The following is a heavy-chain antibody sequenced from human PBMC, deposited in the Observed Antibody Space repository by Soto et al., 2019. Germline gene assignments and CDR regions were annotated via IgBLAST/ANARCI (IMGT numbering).Heavy chain of an antibody. CDR3: ARGSSTDYDYVWGSYRQNNWFDP. V-gene: IGHV4-39*01. CDR1: GGSISSSSYY. J-gene: IGHJ5*02. Sequence: PSETPSLTCTVSGGSISSSSYYWGWIRQPPGKGLELIGSIYYSGSTYYNPSLKSRVTISVDTSKNQFSLKLSSVTAADTAVYYGARGSSTDYDYVWGSYRQNNWFDPWGQGTLVTVSS. CDR2: IYYSGST. D-gene: IGHD3-16*02.